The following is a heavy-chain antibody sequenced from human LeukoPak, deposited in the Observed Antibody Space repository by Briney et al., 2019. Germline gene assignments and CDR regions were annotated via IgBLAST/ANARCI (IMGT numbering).Heavy chain of an antibody. V-gene: IGHV3-21*01. D-gene: IGHD6-13*01. CDR1: GFTFSSYS. CDR3: AKDTALYSSSWPYFDY. CDR2: ISSSSSYI. J-gene: IGHJ4*02. Sequence: PGGSLRLSCAASGFTFSSYSMNWVRQAPGKGLEWVSSISSSSSYIYYADSVKGRFTISRDNSKNTLYLQMNSLRAEDTAVYYCAKDTALYSSSWPYFDYWGQGTLVTVSS.